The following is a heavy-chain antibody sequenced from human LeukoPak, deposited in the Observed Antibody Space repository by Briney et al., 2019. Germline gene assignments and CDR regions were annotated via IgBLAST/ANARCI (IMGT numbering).Heavy chain of an antibody. D-gene: IGHD3-10*01. V-gene: IGHV4-39*01. CDR1: GGSISSSSYY. J-gene: IGHJ4*02. CDR3: ARLEYMVRGVIY. CDR2: IYYSGST. Sequence: SETLSLTCTVSGGSISSSSYYWGWIRQPPGKGLEWIGSIYYSGSTYYNPSLKSRVTISVDASKNQFSLKLSSVTAADTAVYYCARLEYMVRGVIYWGQGTLVTVSS.